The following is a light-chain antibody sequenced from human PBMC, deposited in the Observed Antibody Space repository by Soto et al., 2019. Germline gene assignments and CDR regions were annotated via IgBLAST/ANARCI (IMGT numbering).Light chain of an antibody. CDR3: SSYTSSSTLLYV. J-gene: IGLJ1*01. V-gene: IGLV2-14*01. CDR2: DVS. CDR1: GSDVGGYNY. Sequence: QSALTQPASVSGSPGQSITISCTGTGSDVGGYNYVSWYQQHPGKAPKLMIYDVSNRPSGVSNRFSGSKSGNTASLTISGLQADDEADYYCSSYTSSSTLLYVFGTGTKLTVL.